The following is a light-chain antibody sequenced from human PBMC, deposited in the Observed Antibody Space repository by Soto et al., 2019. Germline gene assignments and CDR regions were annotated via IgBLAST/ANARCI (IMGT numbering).Light chain of an antibody. J-gene: IGLJ3*02. V-gene: IGLV1-40*01. CDR1: NSNLGAGYD. CDR2: GNR. CDR3: QAYDYSLTAFV. Sequence: QSVLTQPPSVSGAPGQRVTISCTGNNSNLGAGYDVHWYQQLPGAAPKLVVFGNRNRPSGVPERFSGSKSRTSASLAITGLQAEDEADYYCQAYDYSLTAFVFGGGTKLTVL.